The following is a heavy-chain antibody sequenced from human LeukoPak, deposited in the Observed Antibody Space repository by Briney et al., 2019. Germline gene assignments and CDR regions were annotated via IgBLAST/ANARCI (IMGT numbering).Heavy chain of an antibody. CDR1: GYTFTTYA. D-gene: IGHD2-2*01. Sequence: SVKVSCKASGYTFTTYAISWVRQAPGQGLEWVGVIIPMVGTATYAQRFQGRVTITADESTSTAYMELSSLRSEDTAVYYCARDLYCNRTSCSVWGQGTLVIVSS. J-gene: IGHJ4*02. CDR3: ARDLYCNRTSCSV. V-gene: IGHV1-69*13. CDR2: IIPMVGTA.